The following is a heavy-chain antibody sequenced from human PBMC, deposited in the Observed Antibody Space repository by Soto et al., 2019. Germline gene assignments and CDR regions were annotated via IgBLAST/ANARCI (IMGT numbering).Heavy chain of an antibody. CDR3: ARAPNVLRFLKWLSLSGGMDV. CDR2: IGTAGDT. V-gene: IGHV3-13*01. CDR1: GFTFSSYD. D-gene: IGHD3-3*01. J-gene: IGHJ6*02. Sequence: GGSLRLSCAASGFTFSSYDMHWVRQATGKGLEWVSAIGTAGDTYYPGSVKGRFTISRENAKNSLYLQMNSLRAGDTAVYYCARAPNVLRFLKWLSLSGGMDVWGQGTTVTVSS.